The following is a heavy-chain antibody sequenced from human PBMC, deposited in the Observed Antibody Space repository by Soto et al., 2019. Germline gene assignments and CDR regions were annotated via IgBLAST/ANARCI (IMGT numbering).Heavy chain of an antibody. J-gene: IGHJ4*02. CDR2: IIGSGGTT. CDR3: AKSFMGFSYGKIDY. V-gene: IGHV3-23*01. D-gene: IGHD5-18*01. Sequence: GGSLRLSCAASGFTFSDHAMNWVRQAPGKGLECVSSIIGSGGTTYYADSVKGRFTISRDNSKNTLYLQMNSLRAEDTAVYYCAKSFMGFSYGKIDYWGQGTLVTGSS. CDR1: GFTFSDHA.